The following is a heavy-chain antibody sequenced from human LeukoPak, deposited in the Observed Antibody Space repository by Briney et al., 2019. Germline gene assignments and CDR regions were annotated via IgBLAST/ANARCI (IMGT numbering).Heavy chain of an antibody. CDR3: AKPWFGEIFNYFDY. D-gene: IGHD3-10*01. V-gene: IGHV3-23*01. Sequence: PGGSLRLSCSASGFTFSSYAMHWVRQAPGKGLEWVSGISGSGGITYYADSVKGRFTISRDNSKNTLYLQMNSLRAEDTAVYYCAKPWFGEIFNYFDYWGQGALVTVSS. CDR2: ISGSGGIT. J-gene: IGHJ4*02. CDR1: GFTFSSYA.